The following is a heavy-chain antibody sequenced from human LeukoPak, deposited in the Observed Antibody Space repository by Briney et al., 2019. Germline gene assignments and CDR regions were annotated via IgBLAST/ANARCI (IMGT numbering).Heavy chain of an antibody. D-gene: IGHD4-17*01. CDR2: ISSSSSYI. J-gene: IGHJ4*02. CDR1: GFTFSSYS. CDR3: ARDLFSYGGNRNFDY. Sequence: GGSLRLSCAASGFTFSSYSMSWVRQAPGKGLEWVSSISSSSSYIYYADSVKGRFTISRDNAKNSLYLQMNSLRAEDTAVYYCARDLFSYGGNRNFDYWGQGTLVTVSS. V-gene: IGHV3-21*01.